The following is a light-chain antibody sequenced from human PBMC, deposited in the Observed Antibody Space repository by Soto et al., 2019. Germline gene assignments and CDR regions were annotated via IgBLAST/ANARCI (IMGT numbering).Light chain of an antibody. Sequence: EIVLTQSPGTLSLSPGERATLSCRASQSVSNNYLAWYQQKPGQAPRILMYDASTRATGISARFSGSGSGTEFTLTISSLQSEDFAVYYCQQYHNWPITFGQGTRLEI. CDR3: QQYHNWPIT. J-gene: IGKJ5*01. CDR1: QSVSNN. CDR2: DAS. V-gene: IGKV3-15*01.